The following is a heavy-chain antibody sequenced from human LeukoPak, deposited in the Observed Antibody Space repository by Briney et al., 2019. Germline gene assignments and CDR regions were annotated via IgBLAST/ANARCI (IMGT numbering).Heavy chain of an antibody. Sequence: GASVKVSCKASGYTFTSYYMHWVRQAPGQGLEWMGIINPSGGSTSYAQKFQGRVTMTRDMSTSTVYMELSSLRSEDTAVYYCARDHRGVYGDYLGGNFDYWGQGTLVTVSS. D-gene: IGHD4-17*01. CDR2: INPSGGST. CDR1: GYTFTSYY. V-gene: IGHV1-46*01. CDR3: ARDHRGVYGDYLGGNFDY. J-gene: IGHJ4*02.